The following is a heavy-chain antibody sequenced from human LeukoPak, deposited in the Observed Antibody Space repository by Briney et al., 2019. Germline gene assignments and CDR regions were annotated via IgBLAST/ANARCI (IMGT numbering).Heavy chain of an antibody. V-gene: IGHV3-23*01. CDR2: ISGSGDKT. CDR1: GFSLSTYA. CDR3: AKDTTAWWYHRAYMNV. J-gene: IGHJ6*03. Sequence: GGSLRLSCAASGFSLSTYALSWVRQAPGGGLEWVAAISGSGDKTYHANSVKGRFTISKDNSENRLSLQMDSLRAEDTAVYFCAKDTTAWWYHRAYMNVWGKGTTVTVSS. D-gene: IGHD2-15*01.